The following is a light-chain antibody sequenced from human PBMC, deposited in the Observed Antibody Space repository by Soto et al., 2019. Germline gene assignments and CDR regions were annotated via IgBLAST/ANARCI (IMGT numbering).Light chain of an antibody. CDR1: SSNIGSKY. J-gene: IGLJ1*01. CDR3: AAWDDSLSGYV. CDR2: RDN. V-gene: IGLV1-47*01. Sequence: QAVVAQPPSASGTPGQRVTISCSGSSSNIGSKYVYWYQQLPGTAPKVLMSRDNQRPSGVPDRFSGSKSGTSASLAISGLRAEDEADYYCAAWDDSLSGYVFGTGTKLTVL.